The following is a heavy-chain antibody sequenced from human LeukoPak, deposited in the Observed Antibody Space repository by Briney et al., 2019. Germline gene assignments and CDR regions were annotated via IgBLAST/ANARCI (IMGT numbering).Heavy chain of an antibody. CDR3: ASGDTAMVDY. J-gene: IGHJ4*02. D-gene: IGHD5-18*01. CDR2: IYTSGST. CDR1: GGSISSYY. Sequence: TSETLSLTCTVSGGSISSYYWSWIRQPAGKGLEWIGRIYTSGSTNYNPSLKSRVTMSVDTSKNQFSLKLSSETAADTAVYYCASGDTAMVDYWGQGTLVTVSS. V-gene: IGHV4-4*07.